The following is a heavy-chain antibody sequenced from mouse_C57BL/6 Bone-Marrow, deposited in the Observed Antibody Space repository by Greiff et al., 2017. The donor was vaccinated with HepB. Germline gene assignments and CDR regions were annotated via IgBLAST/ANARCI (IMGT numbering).Heavy chain of an antibody. Sequence: EVNVVESGGGLVKPGGSLKLSCAASGFTFSSYAMSWVRQTPEKRLEWVATISDGGSYTYYPDNVKGRFTISRDNAKNNLYLQMSHLKSEDTAMYYCAREDYYGSSSWDFDYWGQGTTLTVSS. V-gene: IGHV5-4*01. CDR3: AREDYYGSSSWDFDY. CDR1: GFTFSSYA. D-gene: IGHD1-1*01. J-gene: IGHJ2*01. CDR2: ISDGGSYT.